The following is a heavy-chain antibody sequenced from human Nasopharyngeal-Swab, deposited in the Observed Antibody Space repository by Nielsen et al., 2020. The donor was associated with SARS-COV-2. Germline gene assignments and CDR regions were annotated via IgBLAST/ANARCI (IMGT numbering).Heavy chain of an antibody. D-gene: IGHD5-24*01. CDR1: GFSVSSNY. V-gene: IGHV3-53*01. Sequence: GESLKISCAASGFSVSSNYMSWVRQAPGKGLEWVSIIYPVGSTYYADSVKGRFTISRDSSRNTLYLQMNSLTAEDTAVYYCARVLDGYNGFDYWGQGTLVTVPS. CDR2: IYPVGST. J-gene: IGHJ4*02. CDR3: ARVLDGYNGFDY.